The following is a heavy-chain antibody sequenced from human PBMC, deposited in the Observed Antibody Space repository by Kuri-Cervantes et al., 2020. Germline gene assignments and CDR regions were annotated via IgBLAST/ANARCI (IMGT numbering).Heavy chain of an antibody. Sequence: ETLSLTCAASGFTFSSYDMHWVRQATGKGLEWVSAIGTAGDTYYPGSVKGRFTISRENAKNSLYLQMNSLRAGDTAVYYCARGPITRNRFDYWGQGTLVTVSS. CDR1: GFTFSSYD. CDR3: ARGPITRNRFDY. J-gene: IGHJ4*02. V-gene: IGHV3-13*01. CDR2: IGTAGDT. D-gene: IGHD1-20*01.